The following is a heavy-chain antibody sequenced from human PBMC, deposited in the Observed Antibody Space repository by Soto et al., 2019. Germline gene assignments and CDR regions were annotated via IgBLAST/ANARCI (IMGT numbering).Heavy chain of an antibody. CDR1: GFSLTTNGMS. D-gene: IGHD3-10*01. Sequence: SGPTLVNPPQTLTLTCTLSGFSLTTNGMSVTWIRQPPGKALERLALIDGNDRKYYNSSLKTRLTLSKDTSKNHVVLTMTNMDPLDTDTCFGSRLRGGGTSDWIHIDCWGQGTLVTVS. J-gene: IGHJ4*02. CDR3: SRLRGGGTSDWIHIDC. V-gene: IGHV2-70*01. CDR2: IDGNDRK.